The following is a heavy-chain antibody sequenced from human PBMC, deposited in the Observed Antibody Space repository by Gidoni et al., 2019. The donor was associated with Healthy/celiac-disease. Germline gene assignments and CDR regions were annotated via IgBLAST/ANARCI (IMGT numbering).Heavy chain of an antibody. D-gene: IGHD6-19*01. V-gene: IGHV1-2*06. J-gene: IGHJ5*02. CDR1: GYTSTGHC. Sequence: QVQLVQSGAEVQKPGASVKDPCKASGYTSTGHCRHWVRQAPGQGLEWMGRINPNSGGTNYAQRLQGRITMTRYTSISTAYMELSRLRSDDTAVYYCASDADRSIAVAGWRWFDPWGQGTLVTVSS. CDR3: ASDADRSIAVAGWRWFDP. CDR2: INPNSGGT.